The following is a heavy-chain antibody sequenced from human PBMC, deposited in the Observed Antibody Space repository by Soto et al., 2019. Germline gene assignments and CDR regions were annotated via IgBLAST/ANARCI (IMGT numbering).Heavy chain of an antibody. Sequence: QVQLLESGGGLVKPGGSLRLSCAASGFTFSDYYMGWIRQAPGKGLEWVSYITSSSSYTNDADSVKGRFIISRDNAKKSLYLQMNSLRAEDTAVYYCTRARLTYWYFDLWGRGTLVTVSS. V-gene: IGHV3-11*06. CDR3: TRARLTYWYFDL. J-gene: IGHJ2*01. CDR1: GFTFSDYY. CDR2: ITSSSSYT.